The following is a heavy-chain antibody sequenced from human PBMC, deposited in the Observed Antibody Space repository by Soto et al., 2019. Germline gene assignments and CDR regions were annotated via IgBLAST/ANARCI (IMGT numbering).Heavy chain of an antibody. J-gene: IGHJ6*02. CDR2: IYYSGST. D-gene: IGHD6-19*01. CDR1: GYSISSSNW. V-gene: IGHV4-28*01. CDR3: ARNPGSFPYYGMDV. Sequence: SETLSLTCAVSGYSISSSNWWGWIRQPPGKGLEWIGYIYYSGSTYYNPSLKSRVTMSVDTSKNQFSLKMSSVTAVETVVYYCARNPGSFPYYGMDVWGQGTTVTVSS.